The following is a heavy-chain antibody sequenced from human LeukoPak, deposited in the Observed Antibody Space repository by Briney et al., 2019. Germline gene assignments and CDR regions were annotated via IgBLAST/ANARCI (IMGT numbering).Heavy chain of an antibody. CDR1: GYTFTSYG. CDR3: ARAGDSSGYYLGAFDI. V-gene: IGHV1-18*01. CDR2: ISAYNGNT. Sequence: ASVKVSCKASGYTFTSYGISWVRQAPGQGLEWMGWISAYNGNTNYAQKLQGRVTMTTDTSTSTAYMELRSLRSDDPAVYYCARAGDSSGYYLGAFDIWGQGTMVTVSS. D-gene: IGHD3-22*01. J-gene: IGHJ3*02.